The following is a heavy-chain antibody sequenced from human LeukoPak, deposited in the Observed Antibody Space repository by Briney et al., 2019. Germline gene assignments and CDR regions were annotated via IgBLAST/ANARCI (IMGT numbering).Heavy chain of an antibody. Sequence: ASVKVSCKASGYTFTSYGISWVRQAPGQGLEWMGWISAYNGNTNYAQKLQGRVTMTTDTSTSTAYMELRSLRSDDTAVYYCARVGDIVVVPAAMLAFDIWGQGTMVTVSS. CDR2: ISAYNGNT. CDR1: GYTFTSYG. V-gene: IGHV1-18*01. CDR3: ARVGDIVVVPAAMLAFDI. J-gene: IGHJ3*02. D-gene: IGHD2-2*01.